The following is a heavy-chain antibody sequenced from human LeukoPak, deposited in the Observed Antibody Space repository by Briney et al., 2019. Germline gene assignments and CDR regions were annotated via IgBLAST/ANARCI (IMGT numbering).Heavy chain of an antibody. V-gene: IGHV4-39*01. CDR3: ARHDGSNNRDY. CDR1: GGSITSSSYY. D-gene: IGHD1-14*01. Sequence: SETLSLTCTVSGGSITSSSYYWGWIRQPPGKGLEWIGSIYYSGNTYYQPFLKSRVTISVDTSKNQFSLKLGSVTAADTAVYYYARHDGSNNRDYWGQGTRVSVSS. CDR2: IYYSGNT. J-gene: IGHJ4*02.